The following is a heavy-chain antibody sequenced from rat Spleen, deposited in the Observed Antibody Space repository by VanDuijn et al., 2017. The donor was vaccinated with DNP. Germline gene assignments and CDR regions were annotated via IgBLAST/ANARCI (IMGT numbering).Heavy chain of an antibody. J-gene: IGHJ3*01. D-gene: IGHD5-1*01. CDR2: ITSSDANP. CDR1: GFTFKNYW. V-gene: IGHV5-31*01. CDR3: ATHLGAPFAY. Sequence: EVQLVESGGDLVQPGRSLNLSCVASGFTFKNYWMTWIRQVPGKGLEWVASITSSDANPYYPDSVKGRFTISRDNAQDTLYLQMDSLRSEDTATYYCATHLGAPFAYWGQGTLVTVSS.